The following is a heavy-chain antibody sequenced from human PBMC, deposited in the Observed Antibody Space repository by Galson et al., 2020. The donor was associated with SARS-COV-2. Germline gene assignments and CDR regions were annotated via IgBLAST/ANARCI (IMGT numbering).Heavy chain of an antibody. V-gene: IGHV4-61*01. J-gene: IGHJ4*02. CDR1: GGSVSSGSYY. CDR3: ARYTTSSVAFDF. Sequence: SETLSLTCTVSGGSVSSGSYYWSWIRQPPGKGLEWIGYIYYDGSTNYNPSLRSRVTISIDPSKNQFSLKLSSVTAADSAVYYCARYTTSSVAFDFWGQGTLVTVAS. D-gene: IGHD6-6*01. CDR2: IYYDGST.